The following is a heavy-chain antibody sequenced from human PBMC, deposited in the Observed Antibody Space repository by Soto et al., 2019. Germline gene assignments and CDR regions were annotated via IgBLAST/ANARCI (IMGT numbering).Heavy chain of an antibody. CDR3: AKGGSHWLDP. V-gene: IGHV4-61*01. CDR2: ISFSGST. CDR1: CVFLTRETLY. D-gene: IGHD3-10*01. J-gene: IGHJ5*02. Sequence: TPSLTFTVSCVFLTRETLYLGWVRAAPGEGLEWICYISFSGSTKYNISLQRRVYISVDTSRNQFSLKLYSGTAADTALYFCAKGGSHWLDPWGQGALVTVSS.